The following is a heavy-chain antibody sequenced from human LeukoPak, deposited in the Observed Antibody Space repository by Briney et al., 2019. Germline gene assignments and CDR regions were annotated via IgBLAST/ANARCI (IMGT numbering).Heavy chain of an antibody. V-gene: IGHV3-30*18. Sequence: GGSLRLSCAASGFTFSSYGMHWVRQAPGKGLEWVAIISYDGSNKYYAGSVKGRFTISRDNSKNTLYLQMNSLRAEDTAVYYCAKDLVRGELLCPFDYWGQGTLVTVSS. J-gene: IGHJ4*02. CDR3: AKDLVRGELLCPFDY. CDR2: ISYDGSNK. CDR1: GFTFSSYG. D-gene: IGHD3-10*02.